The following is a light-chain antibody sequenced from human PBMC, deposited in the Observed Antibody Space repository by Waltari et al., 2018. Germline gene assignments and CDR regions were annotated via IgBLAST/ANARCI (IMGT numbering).Light chain of an antibody. CDR3: QQDYNLPP. J-gene: IGKJ4*01. CDR1: QSVSSSY. V-gene: IGKV3D-7*01. Sequence: PGEGVTLSCRASQSVSSSYLTWYQQKPGPAPRLLIYGASTRATSIPARFSGSASGTDFTLTISSLQPEDFAVYYCQQDYNLPPFGGGTKVEIK. CDR2: GAS.